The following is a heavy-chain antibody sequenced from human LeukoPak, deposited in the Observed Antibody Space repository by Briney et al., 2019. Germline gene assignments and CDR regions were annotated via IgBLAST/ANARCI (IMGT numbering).Heavy chain of an antibody. CDR3: AKPSSDSSGYYYYYYYMDV. D-gene: IGHD3-22*01. Sequence: GGSLRLSCAASGFTFSSYAMSWVRQAPGKGLEWVSAISGSGGSTYYADSVKGRFTISRDNSKNTLYLQMNSLRAEDTAVYYCAKPSSDSSGYYYYYYYMDVWGKGTTVTVSS. CDR1: GFTFSSYA. CDR2: ISGSGGST. V-gene: IGHV3-23*01. J-gene: IGHJ6*03.